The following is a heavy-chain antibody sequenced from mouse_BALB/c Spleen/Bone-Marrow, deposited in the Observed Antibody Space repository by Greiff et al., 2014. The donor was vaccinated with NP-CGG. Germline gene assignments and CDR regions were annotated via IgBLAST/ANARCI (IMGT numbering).Heavy chain of an antibody. D-gene: IGHD2-1*01. V-gene: IGHV14-3*02. Sequence: EVQLQQSGAELVKPGASVKSSCTASGFNIKDTYMHWVKQRPEQGLEWIGRIDPANGNTKYDPKFQGKATTTADTSSNTAYLQLSSLTSEDTAVYYCAFIYYGYAMDYWGQGTSVTASS. CDR2: IDPANGNT. CDR3: AFIYYGYAMDY. J-gene: IGHJ4*01. CDR1: GFNIKDTY.